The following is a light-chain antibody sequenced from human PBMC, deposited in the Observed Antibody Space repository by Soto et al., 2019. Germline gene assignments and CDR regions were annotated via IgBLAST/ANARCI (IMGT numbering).Light chain of an antibody. J-gene: IGKJ1*01. CDR3: QQYQSSPRT. V-gene: IGKV3-20*01. CDR1: QSVLSNY. CDR2: DAS. Sequence: EILLTQSPGTLSLSPGERATLSCRASQSVLSNYLAWYQQKPGQPPRLLIYDASSRATGIPDRFSGSGSGTDFTLTISRLQPEDFAIYYCQQYQSSPRTFGQGTRVEIK.